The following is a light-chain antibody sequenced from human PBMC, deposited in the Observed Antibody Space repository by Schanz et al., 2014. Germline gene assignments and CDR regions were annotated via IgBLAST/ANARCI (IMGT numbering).Light chain of an antibody. V-gene: IGKV1-5*03. CDR2: KAS. CDR3: QQYNSYSRT. CDR1: ESVSDW. J-gene: IGKJ1*01. Sequence: IQLTQSPSTLSASVGDRVTLTCRASESVSDWLAWYQQKPGKAPKLLIYKASSLESGVPSRFSGSGSLTEFTLTISSLQPDDSGTYYCQQYNSYSRTFGQGTKVEIK.